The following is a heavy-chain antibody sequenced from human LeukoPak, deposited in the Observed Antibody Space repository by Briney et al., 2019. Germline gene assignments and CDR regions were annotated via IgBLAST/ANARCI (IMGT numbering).Heavy chain of an antibody. Sequence: NPSETLSLTCTVSGGSISSSDYYWSWIRQPPGKGLEWIGYIYHSGSTYYNPSLKSRVTISVDRSKNQFSLKLSSVTAADTAVYYCARGGYFDWLSPVPPTYLFDPWGQGTLVTVSS. V-gene: IGHV4-30-2*01. CDR3: ARGGYFDWLSPVPPTYLFDP. D-gene: IGHD3-9*01. J-gene: IGHJ5*02. CDR2: IYHSGST. CDR1: GGSISSSDYY.